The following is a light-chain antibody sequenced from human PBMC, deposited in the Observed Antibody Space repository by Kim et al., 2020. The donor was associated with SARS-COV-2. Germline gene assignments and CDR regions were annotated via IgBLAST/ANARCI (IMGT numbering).Light chain of an antibody. J-gene: IGLJ2*01. CDR2: QGS. CDR1: NLGDKY. CDR3: QAWDSSTVV. V-gene: IGLV3-1*01. Sequence: SYELTQPPSVSVSPGQTASITCEGDNLGDKYACWYQQKPGQSPVLVIYQGSKRPSGIPERFSGSNSGNTATLTITGPQAVDEADYYCQAWDSSTVVFGGGTQLTVL.